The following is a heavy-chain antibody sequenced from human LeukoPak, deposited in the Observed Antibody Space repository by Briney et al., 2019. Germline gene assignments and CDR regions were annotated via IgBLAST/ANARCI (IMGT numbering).Heavy chain of an antibody. CDR1: GFTFTNYG. Sequence: GGSLRLSCAASGFTFTNYGMHWVRQAPGKGLECVAVIRYDGSNKYYADSVKGRFTISRDNSKNTLYLQMNSLRAEDTAVFYCARGHYYYGSGSYQYYFDYWGQGTLVTVSS. D-gene: IGHD3-10*01. J-gene: IGHJ4*02. V-gene: IGHV3-30*02. CDR3: ARGHYYYGSGSYQYYFDY. CDR2: IRYDGSNK.